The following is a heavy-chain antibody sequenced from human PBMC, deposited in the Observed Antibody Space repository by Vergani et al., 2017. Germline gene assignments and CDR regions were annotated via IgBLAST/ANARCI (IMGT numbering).Heavy chain of an antibody. CDR1: GFTFSSYS. Sequence: EVQLVESGGGLVKPGGSLRLSCAASGFTFSSYSMNWVRQAPGKGLEWVSSISSSSSYIYYADSVKGRFTISRDNAKNSLYLQMNSLRAEETAVYYCASPAYSSGWYYFDYWGQGTLVTVSS. D-gene: IGHD6-19*01. V-gene: IGHV3-21*01. J-gene: IGHJ4*02. CDR2: ISSSSSYI. CDR3: ASPAYSSGWYYFDY.